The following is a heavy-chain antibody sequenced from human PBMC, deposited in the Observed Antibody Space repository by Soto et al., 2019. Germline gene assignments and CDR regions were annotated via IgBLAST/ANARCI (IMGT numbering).Heavy chain of an antibody. Sequence: QVQLVESGGGVVQPGRSLRLSCAASGFTFSYYNMHWVRQAPGKGLEWVAVISYDGGEKYYADSVKGRLTISRDNSKNTLTLQMNSLRVDDTAVYYCAKALGELSPESYDSWGQGTLITVSS. CDR2: ISYDGGEK. J-gene: IGHJ4*02. CDR1: GFTFSYYN. D-gene: IGHD3-16*02. V-gene: IGHV3-30*18. CDR3: AKALGELSPESYDS.